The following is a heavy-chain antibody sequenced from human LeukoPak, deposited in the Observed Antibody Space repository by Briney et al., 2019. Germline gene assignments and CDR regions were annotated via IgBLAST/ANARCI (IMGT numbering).Heavy chain of an antibody. V-gene: IGHV3-43D*04. CDR3: AKGIAAAGDYMDV. D-gene: IGHD6-13*01. Sequence: GGSLRLSCAASGFTLDDYAMHWVRQAPGKGLEWVSLISWDGGSTYYADSVKGRFTISRDNSKNSLYLQMNSLRAEDTALYYCAKGIAAAGDYMDVWGKGTTVTVSS. CDR2: ISWDGGST. J-gene: IGHJ6*03. CDR1: GFTLDDYA.